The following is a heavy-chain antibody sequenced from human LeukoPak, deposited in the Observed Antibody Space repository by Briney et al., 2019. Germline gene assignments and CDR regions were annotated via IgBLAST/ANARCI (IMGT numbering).Heavy chain of an antibody. CDR2: ISYDGSNK. Sequence: PGGSLRLSCPASGFTFSSYGMHWVRQAQGKGLEWVAVISYDGSNKYYADSVKGRFTISRDNSKNTVYLQMNSLRAEDTAVYYCARDRDTRVEPTDIDYWGQGTLVTVSS. CDR3: ARDRDTRVEPTDIDY. V-gene: IGHV3-30*19. D-gene: IGHD5-18*01. J-gene: IGHJ4*02. CDR1: GFTFSSYG.